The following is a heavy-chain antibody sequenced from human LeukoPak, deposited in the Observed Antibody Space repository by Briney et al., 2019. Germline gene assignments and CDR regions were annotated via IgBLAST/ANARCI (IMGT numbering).Heavy chain of an antibody. CDR1: GFTVGNNY. D-gene: IGHD3-3*01. CDR2: IYSGGTT. V-gene: IGHV3-53*01. CDR3: AREGGFYRPLDY. Sequence: QPGGSLRLSCAASGFTVGNNYMTWVRQVSGKGLEWVSLIYSGGTTYYADSVKGRFTISRDNSKNTLYLQMNSLSTEDTAVYYCAREGGFYRPLDYMGRGTLVTVSS. J-gene: IGHJ4*02.